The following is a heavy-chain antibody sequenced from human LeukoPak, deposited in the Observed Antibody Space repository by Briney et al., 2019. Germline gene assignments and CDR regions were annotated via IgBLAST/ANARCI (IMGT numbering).Heavy chain of an antibody. D-gene: IGHD5-18*01. Sequence: SETLSLTCAVYGGSFSDYYWSWIRQPPGKGLEWIGEIDHSGSTNYNPSLKSRVTITIDTSKNQFSLKLSSVTAADTAVYYCARGLRGHSPVDYWGQGTLVTVSS. CDR2: IDHSGST. CDR1: GGSFSDYY. CDR3: ARGLRGHSPVDY. V-gene: IGHV4-34*01. J-gene: IGHJ4*02.